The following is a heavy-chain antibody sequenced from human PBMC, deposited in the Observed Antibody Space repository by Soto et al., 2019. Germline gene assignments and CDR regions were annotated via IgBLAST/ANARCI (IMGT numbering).Heavy chain of an antibody. CDR2: ISGSGGST. CDR3: AKSEYCSGGSCYSYYFDY. Sequence: ESVGGLVQPGGSLRLSCAASGFTFSSYAMSWVRQAPGKGLEWVSAISGSGGSTYYADSVKGRFTISRDNSKNTLYLQMNSLRAEDTAVYYCAKSEYCSGGSCYSYYFDYWGQGTLVTVSS. V-gene: IGHV3-23*01. CDR1: GFTFSSYA. J-gene: IGHJ4*02. D-gene: IGHD2-15*01.